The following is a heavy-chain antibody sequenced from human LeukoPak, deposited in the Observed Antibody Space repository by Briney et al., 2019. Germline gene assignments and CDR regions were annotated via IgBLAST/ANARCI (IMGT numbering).Heavy chain of an antibody. CDR1: GGTFSSYA. Sequence: GASVKVSCKASGGTFSSYAISWVRQAPGQGLEWMGRIIPILGIANYAQKFQGRVTITADKSTSTAYMELSSLRSEDTAVYYCARDRGVAATHDYWGQGTLVTVSS. CDR3: ARDRGVAATHDY. D-gene: IGHD2-15*01. CDR2: IIPILGIA. J-gene: IGHJ4*02. V-gene: IGHV1-69*04.